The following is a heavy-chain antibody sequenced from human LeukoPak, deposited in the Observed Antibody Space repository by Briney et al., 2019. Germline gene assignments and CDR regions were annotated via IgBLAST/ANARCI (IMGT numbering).Heavy chain of an antibody. J-gene: IGHJ5*02. D-gene: IGHD3-9*01. CDR2: VHPGNSET. V-gene: IGHV5-51*01. CDR3: AKQSNDWYWFDP. Sequence: GASLKISCKASGSIFTTYWIGWVRQRPGKGLEYMGIVHPGNSETRYSPSFQGQVTISADKSISTAYLQWSSLEASDTAVYYCAKQSNDWYWFDPWGQGTLVIVSS. CDR1: GSIFTTYW.